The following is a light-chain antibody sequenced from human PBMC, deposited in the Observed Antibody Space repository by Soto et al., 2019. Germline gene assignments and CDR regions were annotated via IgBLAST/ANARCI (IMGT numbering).Light chain of an antibody. CDR1: QSVSSN. CDR2: GAS. CDR3: HQRQSWPRT. Sequence: EIVMTQSPATLPVSPVERATLSCRASQSVSSNLAWYQQKPGQAPRFLIYGASTRATGIPARFSGSGSETEFTLTISDVQPEDFAVYYCHQRQSWPRTFGQGTKV. J-gene: IGKJ1*01. V-gene: IGKV3-15*01.